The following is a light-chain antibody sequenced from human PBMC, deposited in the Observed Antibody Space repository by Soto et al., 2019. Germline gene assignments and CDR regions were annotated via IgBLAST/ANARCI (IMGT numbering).Light chain of an antibody. CDR2: AAS. CDR1: QGISSW. CDR3: QQTNIFPYT. J-gene: IGKJ2*01. V-gene: IGKV1D-12*01. Sequence: DIQMTQSPSSVSASVGDRVTFTCRASQGISSWLAWYQQKPGKAPKLLIYAASTLQGAVPSRFSGRGSGTDFSLTISSLPPPDFAPSYCQQTNIFPYTFGQGTKVDI.